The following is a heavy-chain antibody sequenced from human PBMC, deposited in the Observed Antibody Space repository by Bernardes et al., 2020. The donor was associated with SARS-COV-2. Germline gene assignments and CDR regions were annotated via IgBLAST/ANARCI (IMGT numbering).Heavy chain of an antibody. J-gene: IGHJ4*02. Sequence: VKVSCKASGYTFTYYYLDWVRQPPGQGVEWMGWTPPTSGDTNYAHKFQGRVTVTRDTSSSTAYMELSSLRSDDTAMYYCASVTYSSGSGFDYWGQGTPVTVSS. CDR3: ASVTYSSGSGFDY. CDR2: TPPTSGDT. V-gene: IGHV1-2*07. CDR1: GYTFTYYY. D-gene: IGHD6-19*01.